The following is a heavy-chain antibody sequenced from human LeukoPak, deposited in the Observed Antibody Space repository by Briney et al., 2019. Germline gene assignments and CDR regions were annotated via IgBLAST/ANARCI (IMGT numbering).Heavy chain of an antibody. Sequence: SQTLSLTCTVSGGSISSGSYYWSWIRQPAGKGLEWIGRIYTSGSTNYNPSLKSRVTMSVDTSKNQFSLKLSSVTAADTAVYYCARNSYHYDSSGYSNWFDPWGQGTLVTVSS. J-gene: IGHJ5*02. V-gene: IGHV4-61*02. CDR2: IYTSGST. CDR3: ARNSYHYDSSGYSNWFDP. CDR1: GGSISSGSYY. D-gene: IGHD3-22*01.